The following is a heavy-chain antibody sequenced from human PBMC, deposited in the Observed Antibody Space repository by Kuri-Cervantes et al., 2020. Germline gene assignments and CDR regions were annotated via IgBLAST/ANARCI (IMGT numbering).Heavy chain of an antibody. J-gene: IGHJ5*02. CDR3: TRDPQGAVVVAATSDRNWFDP. D-gene: IGHD2-15*01. CDR2: IRSRTYDETT. CDR1: GFIFDDYA. Sequence: GGSLRLFCTASGFIFDDYAFAWVRQAPGKGLECVGFIRSRTYDETTEYDASVKGRFTISRDDSKGIAYLQMNSLKTEDTAVYYCTRDPQGAVVVAATSDRNWFDPWGQATLVTVSS. V-gene: IGHV3-49*04.